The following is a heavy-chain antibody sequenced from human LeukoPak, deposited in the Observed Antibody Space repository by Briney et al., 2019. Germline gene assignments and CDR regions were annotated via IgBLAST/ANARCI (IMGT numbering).Heavy chain of an antibody. CDR3: ARLSSFAFDI. Sequence: GGSLRLSCAASGITVSNNYMSWVRQAPGKGLELVSLIYSGGNTYYADSVKGRFTISRDNSKNTVYLQMNSLKAEDTAIYYCARLSSFAFDIWGQGTMVTVSS. D-gene: IGHD3-16*02. CDR2: IYSGGNT. V-gene: IGHV3-53*01. J-gene: IGHJ3*02. CDR1: GITVSNNY.